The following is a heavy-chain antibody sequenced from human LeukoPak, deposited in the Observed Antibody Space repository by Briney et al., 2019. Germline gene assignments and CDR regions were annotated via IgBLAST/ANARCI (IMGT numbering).Heavy chain of an antibody. Sequence: GGSLRLSCTASGLFVNSYMTWVRQAPGQGLEWVSIIYAGGSTYYPASVKGRFTISRDNSNNPVYLQMNSLKIEDTAVYYCAKLWGWRTHIDSWGQGTVVTVPS. D-gene: IGHD3-3*01. CDR1: GLFVNSY. CDR3: AKLWGWRTHIDS. V-gene: IGHV3-53*05. J-gene: IGHJ4*02. CDR2: IYAGGST.